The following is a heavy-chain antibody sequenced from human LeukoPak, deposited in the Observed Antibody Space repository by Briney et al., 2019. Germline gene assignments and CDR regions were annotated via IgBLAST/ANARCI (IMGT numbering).Heavy chain of an antibody. CDR1: GFTFSSYW. J-gene: IGHJ5*02. CDR2: INQDGSEK. D-gene: IGHD2-2*02. CDR3: ARETGYCSSTSCYTQFDP. Sequence: PGGSLRLSCAASGFTFSSYWMSWVRQAPGKGLEWVAHINQDGSEKYYVDSVKSRFTISRDNAKNSLYLQMNSLRAEDTAVYYCARETGYCSSTSCYTQFDPWGQGTLVTVSS. V-gene: IGHV3-7*01.